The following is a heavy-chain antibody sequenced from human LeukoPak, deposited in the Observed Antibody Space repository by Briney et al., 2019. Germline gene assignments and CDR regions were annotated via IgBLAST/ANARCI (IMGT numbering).Heavy chain of an antibody. CDR1: GFTFSTYD. J-gene: IGHJ4*02. V-gene: IGHV3-23*01. Sequence: GGSLRLSCTASGFTFSTYDMSWVRQAPGKGLEWVSAISGSGGSTYYADSVKGRFTISRDNSKNTLYLQMNSLRAEDTAVYYCAKDAGNYDFWSGYYSVLDYWGQGTLVTVSS. CDR3: AKDAGNYDFWSGYYSVLDY. CDR2: ISGSGGST. D-gene: IGHD3-3*01.